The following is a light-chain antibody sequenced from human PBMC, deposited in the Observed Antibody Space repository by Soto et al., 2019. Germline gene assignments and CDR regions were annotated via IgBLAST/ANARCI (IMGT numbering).Light chain of an antibody. CDR3: SSYSISTAYL. V-gene: IGLV2-14*02. J-gene: IGLJ1*01. CDR1: SSDVGAYNS. Sequence: QSALAQPASVSGSPGQSITISCTGTSSDVGAYNSVSWYQQHPHKAPQVIIYKGTQRPSGVSNRFSGSKSDNTASLTISGLQAEDEADYFCSSYSISTAYLFGTGTKVTVL. CDR2: KGT.